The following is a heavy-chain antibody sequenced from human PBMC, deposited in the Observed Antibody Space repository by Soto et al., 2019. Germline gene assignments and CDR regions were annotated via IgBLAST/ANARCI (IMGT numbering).Heavy chain of an antibody. J-gene: IGHJ6*02. CDR1: GGSISSSSDY. Sequence: SETLSLTCNVSGGSISSSSDYWAWIRQPPGKGLEWIGTMYYSGSTYYSPSLKSRVTISVDTSKNQFSLKVSSATAADTAVYYCASLSIHFGGMDVWGQGTTATV. CDR2: MYYSGST. V-gene: IGHV4-39*01. CDR3: ASLSIHFGGMDV. D-gene: IGHD3-3*01.